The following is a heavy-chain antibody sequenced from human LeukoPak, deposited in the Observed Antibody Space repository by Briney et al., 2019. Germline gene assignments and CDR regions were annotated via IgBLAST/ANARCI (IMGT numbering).Heavy chain of an antibody. CDR3: ATRADTAMPKILLYFDY. J-gene: IGHJ4*02. V-gene: IGHV1-46*01. CDR1: GYTFTNYY. Sequence: EASVKVSCKASGYTFTNYYIHWVRQAPGQGLEWMGLINPGGDNTDYAQNFQGRVTMTRDTSTSTVYMGLSSLRSEDTAVYYCATRADTAMPKILLYFDYWGQGTLVTVSS. CDR2: INPGGDNT. D-gene: IGHD5-18*01.